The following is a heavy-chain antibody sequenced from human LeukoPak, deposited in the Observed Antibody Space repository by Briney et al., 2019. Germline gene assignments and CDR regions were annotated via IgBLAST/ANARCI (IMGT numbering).Heavy chain of an antibody. Sequence: SETLSLTCAVYGGSFNDYYWSWIRQPPGEGLEWIGEINYSGGINYNPSLKSRVTISRTTSSNQSSLKLNSVTAADTAVYYCTYCSSSTCYKGHMDVWGKGTTVTVSS. CDR2: INYSGGI. V-gene: IGHV4-34*01. CDR3: TYCSSSTCYKGHMDV. J-gene: IGHJ6*03. D-gene: IGHD2-2*02. CDR1: GGSFNDYY.